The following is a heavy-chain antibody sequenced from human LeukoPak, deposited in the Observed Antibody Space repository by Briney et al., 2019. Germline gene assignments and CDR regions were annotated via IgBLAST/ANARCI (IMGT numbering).Heavy chain of an antibody. Sequence: ASVNVSCMASGYTFTGYYMHWVRQAPGQGLEWMGWINPNSGGTNYAQKFQGRVTMTRDTSISTAYMELSRLRSDDTAVYYCARGGIVGATSGSQGDYWGQGTLVTVSS. CDR2: INPNSGGT. CDR3: ARGGIVGATSGSQGDY. J-gene: IGHJ4*02. V-gene: IGHV1-2*02. D-gene: IGHD1-26*01. CDR1: GYTFTGYY.